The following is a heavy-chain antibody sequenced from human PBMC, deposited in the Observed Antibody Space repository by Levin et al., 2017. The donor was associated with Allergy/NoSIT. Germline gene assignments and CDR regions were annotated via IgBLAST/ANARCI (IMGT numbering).Heavy chain of an antibody. CDR1: GFTFSSYW. CDR3: ARDPGQRITMVRGVIAYYYYGMDV. CDR2: IKQDGSEK. D-gene: IGHD3-10*01. Sequence: GGSLRLSCAASGFTFSSYWMSWVRQAPGKGLEWVANIKQDGSEKYYVDSVKGRFTISRDNAKNSLYLQMNSLRAEDTAVYYCARDPGQRITMVRGVIAYYYYGMDVWGQGTTVTVSS. J-gene: IGHJ6*02. V-gene: IGHV3-7*01.